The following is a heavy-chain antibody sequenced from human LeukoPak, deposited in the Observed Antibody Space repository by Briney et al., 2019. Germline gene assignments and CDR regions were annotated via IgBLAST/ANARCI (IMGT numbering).Heavy chain of an antibody. CDR1: GFTFNSFA. D-gene: IGHD3-22*01. V-gene: IGHV3-64*01. CDR2: ISDSGGST. Sequence: GGSLRLSCAASGFTFNSFAMHWVRQAPGKGLEYVSTISDSGGSTYYANSVKGRFTISRDNSKNMLYLQMGSLRAEDMAVYYCARDHYSDSTGIDYWGQGTLVTVSS. J-gene: IGHJ4*02. CDR3: ARDHYSDSTGIDY.